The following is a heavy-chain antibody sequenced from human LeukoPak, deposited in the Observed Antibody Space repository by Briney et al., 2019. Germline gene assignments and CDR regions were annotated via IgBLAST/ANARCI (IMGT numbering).Heavy chain of an antibody. J-gene: IGHJ4*02. Sequence: PGGSLRLSCAASGFVFSNNEMHWVRQAPGKGLEWVAYFSRDGNGVHYADSARGRFTISSDKSTNSVVLQMNRLRVEDTAVYYCARGRLLRLESFFDLWGQGTLVTVSS. CDR2: FSRDGNGV. CDR3: ARGRLLRLESFFDL. D-gene: IGHD2-21*01. CDR1: GFVFSNNE. V-gene: IGHV3-48*03.